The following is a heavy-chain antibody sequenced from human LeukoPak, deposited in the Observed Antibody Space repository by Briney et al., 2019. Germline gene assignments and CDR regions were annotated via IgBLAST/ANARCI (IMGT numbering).Heavy chain of an antibody. CDR2: IYYSGST. D-gene: IGHD1-26*01. CDR3: ARPTSGIVGATGAFDI. J-gene: IGHJ3*02. CDR1: GGSISSSSYY. V-gene: IGHV4-39*01. Sequence: SETLSLTCTVSGGSISSSSYYWGWIRQPPGKGLEWIGSIYYSGSTYYNPSLKSRVTISVDTSKNQFSLKLSSVTAADTAVYYCARPTSGIVGATGAFDIWGQGTMVTVSS.